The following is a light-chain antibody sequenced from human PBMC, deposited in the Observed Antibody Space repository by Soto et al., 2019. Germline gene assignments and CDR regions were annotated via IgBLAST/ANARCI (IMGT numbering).Light chain of an antibody. Sequence: EIVMTQSPATLSVSPGERATLSCRASQSVSSNLAWSQQKPAQAPRLLIFGASPRAIVFPARFSGIGSGTEFTLTFSSLQSEDFAVYYCQQYNNWPLFGQGTRLDIK. CDR2: GAS. CDR1: QSVSSN. V-gene: IGKV3-15*01. CDR3: QQYNNWPL. J-gene: IGKJ5*01.